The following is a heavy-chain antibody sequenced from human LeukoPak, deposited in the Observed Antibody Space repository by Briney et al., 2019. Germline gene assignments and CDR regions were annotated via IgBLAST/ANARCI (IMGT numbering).Heavy chain of an antibody. D-gene: IGHD2-8*01. CDR2: IWYDGSNQ. J-gene: IGHJ4*02. CDR3: AKGRGVMVYAPDY. Sequence: GRSLRLSCAASGFTFTNYGMHWVRQAPGKGLEWVAVIWYDGSNQYYADSVKGRFTISRDSSMNTLFLQMNSLRAEDTAVYYCAKGRGVMVYAPDYWGQGTLVTVSS. CDR1: GFTFTNYG. V-gene: IGHV3-33*06.